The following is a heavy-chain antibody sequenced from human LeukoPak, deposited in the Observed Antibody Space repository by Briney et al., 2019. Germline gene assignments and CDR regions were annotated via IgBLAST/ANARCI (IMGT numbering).Heavy chain of an antibody. CDR3: ARGTLYGDYTLYYFDY. Sequence: GGSLRLSCAASGFTFSSYSMNWVRQAPGKGLEWVSSISSSSSYIYYADSVKGRFTISRDNAKNSLYLQMNSLRAEDTAVYYCARGTLYGDYTLYYFDYWGQGTLVTVSS. V-gene: IGHV3-21*01. CDR2: ISSSSSYI. CDR1: GFTFSSYS. J-gene: IGHJ4*02. D-gene: IGHD4-17*01.